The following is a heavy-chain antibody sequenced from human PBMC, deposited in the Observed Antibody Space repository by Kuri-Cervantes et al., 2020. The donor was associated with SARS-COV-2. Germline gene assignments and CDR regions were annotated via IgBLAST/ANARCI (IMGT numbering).Heavy chain of an antibody. CDR1: GFTFSDYY. D-gene: IGHD5-24*01. Sequence: GESLKISCAASGFTFSDYYMSWIRQAPGKGLERVSYISSSSSSYTNYADSVKGRFTISRDNAKNSLYLQMNSLRAEDTAVYYCARGSLWRGGYNSHYYYGMDVWGQGTTVTVSS. V-gene: IGHV3-11*06. J-gene: IGHJ6*02. CDR2: ISSSSSSYT. CDR3: ARGSLWRGGYNSHYYYGMDV.